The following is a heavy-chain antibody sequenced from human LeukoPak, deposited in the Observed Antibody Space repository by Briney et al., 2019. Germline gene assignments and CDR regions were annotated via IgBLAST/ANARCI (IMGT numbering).Heavy chain of an antibody. CDR2: ISSSSSTI. CDR1: GFTFSSYS. J-gene: IGHJ4*02. Sequence: GGSLRLSCVASGFTFSSYSMIWVRQAPGKGLEWVSYISSSSSTIYYADSVKGRFTISRDNAKNSLYLQMNSLRAEDTAIYYCARAEALKFRDFDYWGQGTLVTVSS. CDR3: ARAEALKFRDFDY. V-gene: IGHV3-48*01.